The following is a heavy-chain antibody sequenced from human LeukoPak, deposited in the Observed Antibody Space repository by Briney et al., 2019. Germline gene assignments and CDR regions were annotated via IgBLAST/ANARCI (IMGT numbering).Heavy chain of an antibody. J-gene: IGHJ4*02. CDR1: GFTLNSYW. V-gene: IGHV3-7*01. D-gene: IGHD3-3*01. CDR2: IKQDGSEK. CDR3: ARDNWYAFWSALTWAY. Sequence: GGSLRLSCAASGFTLNSYWMSWVRQAPGKGLEWVANIKQDGSEKYYVDSVKGRFTISRDNAKNSLFLQMNSLRAEDTAVYYCARDNWYAFWSALTWAYWGQGTLVTVSS.